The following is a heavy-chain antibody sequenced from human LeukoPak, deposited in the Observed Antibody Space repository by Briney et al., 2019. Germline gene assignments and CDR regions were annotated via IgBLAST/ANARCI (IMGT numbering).Heavy chain of an antibody. Sequence: GESLKISCKGSGYSFTTYWIGWLRQMPGKGLEWMGIIYPGDSDTRYSPSFQGQVTISADESISTAYLQWSSLKASDTAMYYCARHFYYDSSGNYGDNSFDIWGQGTMVTVSS. CDR1: GYSFTTYW. CDR3: ARHFYYDSSGNYGDNSFDI. CDR2: IYPGDSDT. V-gene: IGHV5-51*01. J-gene: IGHJ3*02. D-gene: IGHD3-22*01.